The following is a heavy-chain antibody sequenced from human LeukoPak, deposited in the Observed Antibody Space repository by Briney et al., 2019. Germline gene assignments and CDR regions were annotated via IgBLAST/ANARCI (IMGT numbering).Heavy chain of an antibody. CDR1: GFTFSSYA. V-gene: IGHV3-23*01. CDR3: AKDLGYCSSTSCSPGGWFDP. D-gene: IGHD2-2*03. J-gene: IGHJ5*02. Sequence: GGSLRLSCAASGFTFSSYAMSWVRQAPGKGLEWVSAISGSGGSTYYADSVKGRFTISRDNSKNTLYLQMNSLRAEDTAVYYCAKDLGYCSSTSCSPGGWFDPWGQGTLVTVSS. CDR2: ISGSGGST.